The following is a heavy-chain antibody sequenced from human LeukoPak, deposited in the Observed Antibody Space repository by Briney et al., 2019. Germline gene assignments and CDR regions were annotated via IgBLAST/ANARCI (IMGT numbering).Heavy chain of an antibody. V-gene: IGHV4-61*01. CDR1: GGSVSSGSYY. D-gene: IGHD5-18*01. J-gene: IGHJ4*02. Sequence: SETLSLTCTVSGGSVSSGSYYWSWIRQPPGKGLEWIGYIYYSGSTNYNPSLKSRVTISVDTSKNQFSLKLSSVTAADTAVYYYESDRFYRRYSYGFDYWGQGTLVTVSS. CDR3: ESDRFYRRYSYGFDY. CDR2: IYYSGST.